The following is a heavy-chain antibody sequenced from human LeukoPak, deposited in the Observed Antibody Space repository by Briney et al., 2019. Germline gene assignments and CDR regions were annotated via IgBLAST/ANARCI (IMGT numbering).Heavy chain of an antibody. CDR3: ARDFEDVVVIAMDYFDY. Sequence: PGGSLRLSCAASGFTFSSYWMSWVRQAPGKGLEWVANIKQDGSEKYYVDSVKGRFTISRDNAKNSLYLQMNSLRAEDTAVYYCARDFEDVVVIAMDYFDYWGQGTLVTVSS. CDR1: GFTFSSYW. J-gene: IGHJ4*02. V-gene: IGHV3-7*01. CDR2: IKQDGSEK. D-gene: IGHD2-21*01.